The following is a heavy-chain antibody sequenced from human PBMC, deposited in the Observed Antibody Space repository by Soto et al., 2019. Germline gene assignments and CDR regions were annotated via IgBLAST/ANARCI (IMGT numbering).Heavy chain of an antibody. V-gene: IGHV3-15*01. CDR2: IKRKTDGGTT. Sequence: EVQLVESGGGLVKPGGSLRLSCVASGFTFSNAWMSWVRQAPGKGLEWVGRIKRKTDGGTTDYAAPVKGRFTISRDDSDNTVSLQMTSLKIEDTAVYYCATGGHFYGDCGQGTLVTVS. CDR3: ATGGHFYGD. J-gene: IGHJ4*02. D-gene: IGHD3-10*01. CDR1: GFTFSNAW.